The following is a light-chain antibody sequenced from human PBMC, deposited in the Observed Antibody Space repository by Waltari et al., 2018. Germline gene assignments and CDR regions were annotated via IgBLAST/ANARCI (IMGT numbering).Light chain of an antibody. CDR1: QSVLYSSNNKNN. CDR2: WAS. Sequence: DIVMTQSPDSLAVSLGERATIHCKSSQSVLYSSNNKNNLAWYQQKPGQPPKLLIYWASTRESGVPDRFSGSGSGTDFTLTISSLQAEDVAVYYCQQYYSTPPTFGGGTKVEIK. J-gene: IGKJ4*01. CDR3: QQYYSTPPT. V-gene: IGKV4-1*01.